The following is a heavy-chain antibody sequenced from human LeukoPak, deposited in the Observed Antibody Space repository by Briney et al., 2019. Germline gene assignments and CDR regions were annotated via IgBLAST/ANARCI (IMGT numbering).Heavy chain of an antibody. CDR1: GFTFSSYA. D-gene: IGHD1-26*01. J-gene: IGHJ4*02. V-gene: IGHV3-30*04. CDR2: ISYDGSNK. Sequence: GGSLRLSCAASGFTFSSYAMHWVRQAPDKGLEWVAVISYDGSNKYYADSVKGRFTISRDNSKNTLYLQMNSLRAEDTAVYYCARSLGVVGAPFGGKFDYWGQGTLVTVSS. CDR3: ARSLGVVGAPFGGKFDY.